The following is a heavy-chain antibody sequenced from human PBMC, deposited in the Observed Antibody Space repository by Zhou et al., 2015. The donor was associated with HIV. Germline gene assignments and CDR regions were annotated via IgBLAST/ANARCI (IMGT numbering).Heavy chain of an antibody. CDR1: GFTFSSYS. D-gene: IGHD6-25*01. CDR3: ARGGIAATRWFDP. CDR2: ISSSSAYR. V-gene: IGHV3-21*01. Sequence: EVQLVESGGGLVKPGGSLRLSCAASGFTFSSYSMNWVRQAPGRGLEWVSSISSSSAYRSNADSVKGRFTISRDNARNSLYLLMNSLRAEDTAVYYCARGGIAATRWFDPWGQGTLVTVSS. J-gene: IGHJ5*02.